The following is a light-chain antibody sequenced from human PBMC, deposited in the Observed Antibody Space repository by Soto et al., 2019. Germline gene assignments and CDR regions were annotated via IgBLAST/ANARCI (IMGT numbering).Light chain of an antibody. CDR3: LQHDTHPWT. CDR2: AAS. Sequence: DIQMTQSPSSLSASVGDRVTITCRASQGIGNYLGWYQQKPGKVPKRLVYAASSLHTGAPSRFSGSGSGTEFTLTISSLPPEDFATYYCLQHDTHPWTFGQGTKVEIK. J-gene: IGKJ1*01. V-gene: IGKV1-17*01. CDR1: QGIGNY.